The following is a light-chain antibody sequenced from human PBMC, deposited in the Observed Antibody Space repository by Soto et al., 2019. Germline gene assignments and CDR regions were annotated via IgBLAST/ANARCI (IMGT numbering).Light chain of an antibody. Sequence: QSALTQPASGSGSPGQSITISCTGTSSDVGGYNYVSWYQQHPGKAPKPMIYEVSNRPSGVSNRFSGSKSGNTASLTISGLQAEDEADYYCSSYTSSSTLPYVFGTGTKLTVL. V-gene: IGLV2-14*01. CDR2: EVS. J-gene: IGLJ1*01. CDR3: SSYTSSSTLPYV. CDR1: SSDVGGYNY.